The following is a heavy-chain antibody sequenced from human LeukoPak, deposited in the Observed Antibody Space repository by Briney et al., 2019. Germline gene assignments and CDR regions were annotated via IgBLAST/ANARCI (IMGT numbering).Heavy chain of an antibody. CDR3: ARASEQQLDVDY. V-gene: IGHV3-21*01. Sequence: PGGSLRLSCAASGFTFSSYSMNWVRQAPGKGLEWVSSISSSSSSYIYYADSVKGRFTISRDNAKNSLYLQMNSLRAEDTAVYYCARASEQQLDVDYWGQGTLVTVSS. CDR2: ISSSSSSYI. J-gene: IGHJ4*02. D-gene: IGHD6-13*01. CDR1: GFTFSSYS.